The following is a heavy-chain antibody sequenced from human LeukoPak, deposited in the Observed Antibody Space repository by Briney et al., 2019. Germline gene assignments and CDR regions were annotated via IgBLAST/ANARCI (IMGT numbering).Heavy chain of an antibody. D-gene: IGHD3-10*01. V-gene: IGHV1-2*02. J-gene: IGHJ5*02. CDR1: GYTFTGYY. CDR2: INPNSGAT. Sequence: ASVKVSCKASGYTFTGYYIHWVRQAPGQGLEWMAWINPNSGATNYAQKFQGRVTMTRGTSISTAYMELSRLTSDDTAVYFCARGRFGEWDNWFDPWGQGTLVTVSS. CDR3: ARGRFGEWDNWFDP.